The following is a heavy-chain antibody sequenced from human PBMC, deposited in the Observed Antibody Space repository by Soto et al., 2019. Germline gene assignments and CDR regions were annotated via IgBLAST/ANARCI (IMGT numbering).Heavy chain of an antibody. J-gene: IGHJ5*02. CDR3: ARPSFCSGGRCYSFDP. CDR2: IIPMLGTT. CDR1: GGTVSSFA. D-gene: IGHD2-15*01. V-gene: IGHV1-69*11. Sequence: QVQLVQSGAEVRKPGSSVKVSCKTSGGTVSSFAITWVRQAPGQGLEWMGGIIPMLGTTTYAQKFQGRVTINADDSTGTTYMELNSLRSEDTAVYYCARPSFCSGGRCYSFDPWGQGTLVAVSS.